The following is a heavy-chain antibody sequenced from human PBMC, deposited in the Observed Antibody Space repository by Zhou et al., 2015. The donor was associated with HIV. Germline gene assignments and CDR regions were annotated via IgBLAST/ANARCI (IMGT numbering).Heavy chain of an antibody. V-gene: IGHV3-30*18. CDR3: AKGGSGWSIKPDAFDI. J-gene: IGHJ3*02. Sequence: QVQLVESGGGVVQPGRSLRLSCAASGFTFSSYGMHWVRQAPGKGLEWVAVISYDGSNKYYADSVKGRFTISRDNSKNTLYLQMNSLRAEDTAVYYCAKGGSGWSIKPDAFDIWAKGQWSPSLQ. D-gene: IGHD6-19*01. CDR1: GFTFSSYG. CDR2: ISYDGSNK.